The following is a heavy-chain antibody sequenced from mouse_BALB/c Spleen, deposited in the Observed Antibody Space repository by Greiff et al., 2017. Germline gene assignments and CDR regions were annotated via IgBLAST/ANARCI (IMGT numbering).Heavy chain of an antibody. V-gene: IGHV5-6-5*01. D-gene: IGHD1-1*01. CDR3: AREGHYYGSSPYYFDY. CDR2: ISSGGST. J-gene: IGHJ2*01. CDR1: GFTFSSYA. Sequence: EVQRVESGGGLVKPGGSLKLSCAASGFTFSSYAMSWVRQTPEKRLEWVASISSGGSTYYPDSVKGRFTISRDNARNILYLQMSSLRSEDTAMYYCAREGHYYGSSPYYFDYWGQGTTLTVSS.